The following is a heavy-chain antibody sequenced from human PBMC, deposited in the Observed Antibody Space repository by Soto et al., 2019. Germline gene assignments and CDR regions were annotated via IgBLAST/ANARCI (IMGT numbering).Heavy chain of an antibody. Sequence: RLSCAASGFIFSNYYMSWVRQAPGKGLEWVANIGQDGSDRHYVDSVKGRFSISRDNARNSVFLQMNSLRVEDTAMYYCVTDFWTASMGTYWGQGTLVTVSS. CDR2: IGQDGSDR. CDR3: VTDFWTASMGTY. J-gene: IGHJ4*02. V-gene: IGHV3-7*01. CDR1: GFIFSNYY. D-gene: IGHD3-3*01.